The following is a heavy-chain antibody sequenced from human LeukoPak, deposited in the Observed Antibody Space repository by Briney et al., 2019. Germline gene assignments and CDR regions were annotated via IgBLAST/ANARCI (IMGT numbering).Heavy chain of an antibody. D-gene: IGHD3-10*01. J-gene: IGHJ4*02. Sequence: GGSLRLSCAASGYTFTGYYMHWVRQAPGQGLEWMGWINPNSGGTNYAQKFQGWVTMTRDTSISTAYMELSRLRSDDTAVYYCARGSGYYGSGSYQYYFDYWGQGTLVTVSS. CDR2: INPNSGGT. CDR3: ARGSGYYGSGSYQYYFDY. CDR1: GYTFTGYY. V-gene: IGHV1-2*04.